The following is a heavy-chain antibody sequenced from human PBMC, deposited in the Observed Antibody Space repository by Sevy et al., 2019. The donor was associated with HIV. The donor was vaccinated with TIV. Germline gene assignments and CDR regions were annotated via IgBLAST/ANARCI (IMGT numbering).Heavy chain of an antibody. Sequence: ASVKVSCRASGGTFNSYSISWVRLAPGQGLEWMGGISGFFNTPNYAQNFQGRVTITADRSTSVAYMELSSLRSDDTAVYYCALGGGYQLLGNYYYALDVWGQGTTVTVSS. CDR3: ALGGGYQLLGNYYYALDV. CDR2: ISGFFNTP. CDR1: GGTFNSYS. D-gene: IGHD2-2*01. J-gene: IGHJ6*02. V-gene: IGHV1-69*06.